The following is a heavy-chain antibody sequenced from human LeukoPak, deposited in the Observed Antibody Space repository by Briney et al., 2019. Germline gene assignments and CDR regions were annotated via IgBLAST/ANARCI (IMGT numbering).Heavy chain of an antibody. J-gene: IGHJ4*02. CDR2: ITRSSIYT. Sequence: GGSLRLSCAASGFTFSNYNMNWVRQTPGKGLEWVSSITRSSIYTFYADSVKGRFTISRDNAKNSLSLQMNSLRAEDTAVYYWARNTAFANSYGYFDYWGQGPLVTVS. CDR1: GFTFSNYN. V-gene: IGHV3-21*01. CDR3: ARNTAFANSYGYFDY. D-gene: IGHD5-18*01.